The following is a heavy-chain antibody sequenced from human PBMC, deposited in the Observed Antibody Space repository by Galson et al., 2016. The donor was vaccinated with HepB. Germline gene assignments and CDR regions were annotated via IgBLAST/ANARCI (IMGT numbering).Heavy chain of an antibody. CDR2: ISSNGGTT. V-gene: IGHV3-64D*06. D-gene: IGHD3-16*02. CDR1: GFTFGRYA. Sequence: SLRLSCAASGFTFGRYALHWVRQAPGKGLEYVSAISSNGGTTYYADSVKGRFTISRGNFKNTLYLQMSSLRAEDTAVYYCVKDFDYVWGSFRFQTKYYFDYWGQGTLVTVSS. J-gene: IGHJ4*02. CDR3: VKDFDYVWGSFRFQTKYYFDY.